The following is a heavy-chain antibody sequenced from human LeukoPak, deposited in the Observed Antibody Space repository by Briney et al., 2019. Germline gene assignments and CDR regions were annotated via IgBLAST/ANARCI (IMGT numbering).Heavy chain of an antibody. J-gene: IGHJ4*02. D-gene: IGHD3-10*01. CDR1: GFTFSSYW. Sequence: PGGSLRLSCAASGFTFSSYWMSWVRQAPGKGLEWVANIKQDGSEKYYVDSVKGRFTISRDNAKNTLYLQMNSLRAEDTAVYYCAYYYGSGSTRGYYFDYWGQGTLVTVSS. V-gene: IGHV3-7*01. CDR3: AYYYGSGSTRGYYFDY. CDR2: IKQDGSEK.